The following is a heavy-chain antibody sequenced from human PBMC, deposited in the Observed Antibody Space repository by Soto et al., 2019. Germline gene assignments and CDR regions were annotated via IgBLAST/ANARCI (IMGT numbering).Heavy chain of an antibody. V-gene: IGHV3-23*01. CDR1: GFTFWSYV. J-gene: IGHJ4*02. Sequence: WGSLGLCCAACGFTFWSYVVGWVCQAPGKGLEWVSAISGSGGSTYYADSVKGRFTISRDNSKNTLYLQMNSLRAEDTAVYYCAKGGYSYALRSHYFDYWGQGTLVTLSS. CDR2: ISGSGGST. D-gene: IGHD5-18*01. CDR3: AKGGYSYALRSHYFDY.